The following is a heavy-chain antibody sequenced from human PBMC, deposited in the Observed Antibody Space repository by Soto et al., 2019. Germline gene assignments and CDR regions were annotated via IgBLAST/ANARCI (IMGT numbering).Heavy chain of an antibody. Sequence: QVQLLQSGDEVKKPGASVKVSCKASGYIFVNYGIAWVRQAPGQGLEWMGWISPYTGNTHSATKIQGRLTMTTDTSTSTAYMELGSLTSDDTAVYYCVMVDNYVTPTPQVVWGQGTTVTVSS. CDR1: GYIFVNYG. V-gene: IGHV1-18*01. CDR3: VMVDNYVTPTPQVV. D-gene: IGHD3-16*01. J-gene: IGHJ6*02. CDR2: ISPYTGNT.